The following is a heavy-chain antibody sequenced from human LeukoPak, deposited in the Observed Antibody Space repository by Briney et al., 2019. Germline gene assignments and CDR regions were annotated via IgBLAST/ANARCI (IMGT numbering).Heavy chain of an antibody. CDR2: IYYSGIT. CDR3: ARVHYATSGSRYYFYYMDV. Sequence: SETLSLTCTVSAGSISSGSYYWGWFRQPPGKGLEWIGSIYYSGITYYNPSLKSRVTISVHTSENRFSLKLSSMTAADTAVYYCARVHYATSGSRYYFYYMDVWGKGTTVTVSS. D-gene: IGHD3-22*01. CDR1: AGSISSGSYY. J-gene: IGHJ6*03. V-gene: IGHV4-39*07.